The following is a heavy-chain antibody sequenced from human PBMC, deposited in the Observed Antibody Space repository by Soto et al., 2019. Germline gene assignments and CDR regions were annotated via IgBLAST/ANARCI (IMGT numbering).Heavy chain of an antibody. D-gene: IGHD1-7*01. J-gene: IGHJ4*02. Sequence: XSVKVCCKASGSTFTSYGIRLVRQAPGQGLEWMGWISAYNGNTNYAQKLQGRVTMTTDTSTSTAYMELRSLRSDDTAVYYCARSPEQQGWNYEEFDHWGQGTLVTVSS. CDR2: ISAYNGNT. V-gene: IGHV1-18*01. CDR3: ARSPEQQGWNYEEFDH. CDR1: GSTFTSYG.